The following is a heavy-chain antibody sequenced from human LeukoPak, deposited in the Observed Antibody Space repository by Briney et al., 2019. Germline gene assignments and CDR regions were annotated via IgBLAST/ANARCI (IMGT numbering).Heavy chain of an antibody. V-gene: IGHV3-30-3*01. CDR1: GFTFRSYA. CDR3: ARDNYDYFDY. D-gene: IGHD3-10*01. CDR2: ISYDGSNK. J-gene: IGHJ4*02. Sequence: PGGSLRLSCAASGFTFRSYAMHWVRQAPGKGLEGVAVISYDGSNKYYADSVKGRFTISRDNSKNTLYLQMNSLRAEDTAVYYCARDNYDYFDYWGQGTLVTVSS.